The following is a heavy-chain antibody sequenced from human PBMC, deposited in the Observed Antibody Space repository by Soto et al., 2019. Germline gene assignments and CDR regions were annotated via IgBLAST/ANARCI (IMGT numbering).Heavy chain of an antibody. CDR3: ARGITGTTFPQQLYYYYYGMDV. CDR1: GGTFSSYA. Sequence: QVQLVQSGAEVKKPGSSVKVSCKASGGTFSSYAISWVRQAPGQGLEWMGGIIPIFGTANYAQKFQGRVTITADESTSTAYMELSSLRSEDTAVYYCARGITGTTFPQQLYYYYYGMDVWGQGTTVTVSS. V-gene: IGHV1-69*12. D-gene: IGHD1-7*01. CDR2: IIPIFGTA. J-gene: IGHJ6*02.